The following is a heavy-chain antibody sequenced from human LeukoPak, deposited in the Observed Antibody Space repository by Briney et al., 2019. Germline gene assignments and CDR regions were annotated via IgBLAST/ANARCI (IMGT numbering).Heavy chain of an antibody. CDR1: GYTFTGYY. CDR3: ARDQPGIAAAGTVDY. V-gene: IGHV1-2*02. Sequence: GASVTVSCKASGYTFTGYYMHWVRQAPGQGLEWMGWINPNSGGTNYAQKFQGRVTMTRDTSISTAYMELSRLRSDDTAVYYCARDQPGIAAAGTVDYWGQGTLVTVSS. J-gene: IGHJ4*02. CDR2: INPNSGGT. D-gene: IGHD6-13*01.